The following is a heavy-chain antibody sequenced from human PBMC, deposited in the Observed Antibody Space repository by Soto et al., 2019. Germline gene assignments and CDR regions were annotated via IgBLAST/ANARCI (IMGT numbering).Heavy chain of an antibody. CDR1: GGTFSSYG. CDR2: IISIFGTA. D-gene: IGHD2-21*01. J-gene: IGHJ4*02. CDR3: ARDGGGYGAADY. V-gene: IGHV1-69*01. Sequence: QVQLVQSGAEVKKPGSSVKVSCKASGGTFSSYGISWVRQAPGQGLEWMGGIISIFGTANYAQKFQGSVTITADESTSTAYMALISLRAEDTAVYYCARDGGGYGAADYWGPGNLVTVSS.